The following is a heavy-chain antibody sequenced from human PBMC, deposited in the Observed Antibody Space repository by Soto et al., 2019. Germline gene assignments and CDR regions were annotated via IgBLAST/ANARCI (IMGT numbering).Heavy chain of an antibody. CDR3: ARDLGTGYDPGDY. D-gene: IGHD5-12*01. CDR2: IIPMFGTP. Sequence: QVQLVQSGAEVRQPGSSVKVCCKASGGTFTNDVFNWVRQAPGHGLEWIGGIIPMFGTPSYAQKFQGRVTITADESTRTAYMELSSLRSEDTAIFYCARDLGTGYDPGDYWGQGTLVTVSS. V-gene: IGHV1-69*12. J-gene: IGHJ4*02. CDR1: GGTFTNDV.